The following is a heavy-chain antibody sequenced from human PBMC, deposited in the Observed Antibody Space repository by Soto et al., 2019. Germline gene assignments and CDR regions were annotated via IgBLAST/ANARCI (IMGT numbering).Heavy chain of an antibody. CDR1: GGSVSTFY. CDR2: VYYTRSS. J-gene: IGHJ6*03. Sequence: SETLSLTCTVSGGSVSTFYYTWIRQPPATGMEWIGDVYYTRSSSYNPSLKRRATLSAGSSTAQCSLRLNSVTAADTAVYYCARTVLGPDLLADSFVDCYYYMDVWGQGTTGTVSS. D-gene: IGHD3-9*01. CDR3: ARTVLGPDLLADSFVDCYYYMDV. V-gene: IGHV4-59*08.